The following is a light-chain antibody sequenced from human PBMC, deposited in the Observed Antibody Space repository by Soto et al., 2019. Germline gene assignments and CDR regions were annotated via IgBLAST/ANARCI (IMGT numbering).Light chain of an antibody. CDR2: GSS. CDR1: QNIRSNY. CDR3: QQYGYEPLT. Sequence: EIVLTQSPGTLSLSPGQRANLSCRASQNIRSNYVAWYQQKPGQAPRLLIFGSSTTATGIPDRFSASGSGTDFSLTISRLEPEDFAVYYCQQYGYEPLTFGGGTTVEI. J-gene: IGKJ4*01. V-gene: IGKV3-20*01.